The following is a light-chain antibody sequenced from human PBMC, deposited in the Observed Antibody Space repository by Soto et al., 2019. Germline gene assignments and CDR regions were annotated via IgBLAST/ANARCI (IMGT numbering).Light chain of an antibody. CDR2: AAS. J-gene: IGKJ2*01. Sequence: DIQMTQSPSSLSASVGDRVTLTCRASQSITTYLNWYQQKPGKAPNLLIYAASSLQSGVPSRFSGSRSGTDFTLTVTSLQPEDFATYYCQQSYSTPHTFGQGTKLEIK. CDR1: QSITTY. V-gene: IGKV1-39*01. CDR3: QQSYSTPHT.